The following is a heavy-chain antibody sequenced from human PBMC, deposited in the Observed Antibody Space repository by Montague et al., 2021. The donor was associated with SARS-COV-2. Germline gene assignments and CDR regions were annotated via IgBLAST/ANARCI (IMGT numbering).Heavy chain of an antibody. CDR3: ARGRVEITMIAVVFTVGMYYFDY. Sequence: ETLSLTCAVYGGSFSGYDWSWIRQSPGKGLEWIGEINHSGSTNYNPSLKSRVTVSVETSKNQFSLKLSSVTAADTAVYYCARGRVEITMIAVVFTVGMYYFDYWGRGTLATVSS. J-gene: IGHJ4*02. CDR1: GGSFSGYD. V-gene: IGHV4-34*01. CDR2: INHSGST. D-gene: IGHD3-22*01.